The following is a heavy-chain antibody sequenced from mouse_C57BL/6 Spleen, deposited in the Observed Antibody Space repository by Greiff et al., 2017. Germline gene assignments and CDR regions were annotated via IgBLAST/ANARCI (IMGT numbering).Heavy chain of an antibody. J-gene: IGHJ4*01. CDR1: GYSITSGYY. D-gene: IGHD1-1*01. CDR2: ISYDGSN. V-gene: IGHV3-6*01. CDR3: ARDDGSH. Sequence: EVKLMESGPGLVKPSQSLSLTCSVTGYSITSGYYWNWIRQFPGNKLEWMGYISYDGSNNYNPSLKNRISITRDTSKNQFFLKLNSVTTEDTATYYCARDDGSHWGQGTSVTVSS.